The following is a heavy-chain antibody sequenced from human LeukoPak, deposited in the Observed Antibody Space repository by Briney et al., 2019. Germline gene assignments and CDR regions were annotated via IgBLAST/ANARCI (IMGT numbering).Heavy chain of an antibody. CDR1: GFTFSSYA. Sequence: GGSLRLSCAASGFTFSSYALSWVRQAPGKGLEWVSAISGSGGSTYYADSVKGRFTISRDNSKNTLYLQMNSLRAEDTAVYYCAKGLVEQLEASDYWGQGTLVTVSS. V-gene: IGHV3-23*01. J-gene: IGHJ4*02. CDR2: ISGSGGST. CDR3: AKGLVEQLEASDY. D-gene: IGHD6-6*01.